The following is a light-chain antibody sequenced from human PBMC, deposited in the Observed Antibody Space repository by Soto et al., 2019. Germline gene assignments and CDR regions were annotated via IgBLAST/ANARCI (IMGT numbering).Light chain of an antibody. J-gene: IGKJ3*01. V-gene: IGKV1-9*01. Sequence: IQMTQSPSSLSASVGDRVTITCRASQGIGTYFAWYQQNPGIAPKLLIYAASTLQTGVPSRFSGSGSGTDFTLTISSLQPEDVATYYCQQVNTYPFTFGPGTKVGIK. CDR1: QGIGTY. CDR3: QQVNTYPFT. CDR2: AAS.